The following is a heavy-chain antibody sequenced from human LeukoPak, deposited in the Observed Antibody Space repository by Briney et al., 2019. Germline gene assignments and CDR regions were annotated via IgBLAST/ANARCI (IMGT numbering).Heavy chain of an antibody. Sequence: SETLSLTCTVSGGSITSHYWSWIRQPPGKGLEWIGYMYYSGFSNYNPSLKSRVTISIDTSKNQFSLKLSSVAAADTAVYYCARDAIDGGYYMDVWGRGTTVTVSS. CDR1: GGSITSHY. CDR3: ARDAIDGGYYMDV. V-gene: IGHV4-59*11. D-gene: IGHD2-15*01. CDR2: MYYSGFS. J-gene: IGHJ6*03.